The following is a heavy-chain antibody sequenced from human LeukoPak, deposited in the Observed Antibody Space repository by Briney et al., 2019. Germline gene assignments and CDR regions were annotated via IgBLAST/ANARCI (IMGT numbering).Heavy chain of an antibody. CDR2: ISGSGGST. CDR3: AKSAQYCSGGSCYDDAFDI. J-gene: IGHJ3*02. D-gene: IGHD2-15*01. Sequence: GGSLRLSCAASGFTFSSYAMSWVRQAPGKGLGWVSAISGSGGSTYYADSVKGRFTISRDNSKNTLYLQMNSLRAEDTAVYYCAKSAQYCSGGSCYDDAFDIWGQGTMVTVSS. CDR1: GFTFSSYA. V-gene: IGHV3-23*01.